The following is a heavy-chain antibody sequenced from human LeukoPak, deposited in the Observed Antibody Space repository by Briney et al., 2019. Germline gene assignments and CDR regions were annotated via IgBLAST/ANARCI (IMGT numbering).Heavy chain of an antibody. D-gene: IGHD7-27*01. CDR1: GGSISTYY. J-gene: IGHJ4*02. CDR2: IYYFGNT. CDR3: AKLGSPRAF. V-gene: IGHV4-59*01. Sequence: PSETLSLTCSVSGGSISTYYWSGVRQPPGKGLEWIGYIYYFGNTDYNPSLKSRVTISVDTSKNQFSLNRRSVTAADTAVYYCAKLGSPRAFWGQGILVRVSS.